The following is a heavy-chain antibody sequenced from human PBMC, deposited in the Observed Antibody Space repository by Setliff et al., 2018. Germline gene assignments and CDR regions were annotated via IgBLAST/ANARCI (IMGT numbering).Heavy chain of an antibody. D-gene: IGHD4-17*01. J-gene: IGHJ3*02. V-gene: IGHV4-4*07. CDR2: IYPSGST. CDR1: GGSISDYY. CDR3: ARDRPDHYEGAFDI. Sequence: LSLTCTVSGGSISDYYWSWVWQPAGKGLEWIGRIYPSGSTNYNPSLKSRVTISLDRSKNQLSLELSSVTAADTAVYYCARDRPDHYEGAFDIWGQGTMVTVSS.